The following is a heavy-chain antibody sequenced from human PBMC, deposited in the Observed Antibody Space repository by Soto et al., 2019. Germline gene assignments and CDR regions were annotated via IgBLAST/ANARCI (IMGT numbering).Heavy chain of an antibody. CDR1: GFTFSSYA. D-gene: IGHD3-3*01. CDR2: ISGSGSST. J-gene: IGHJ6*02. CDR3: AKGDFWSGYYTDYYYGMDV. Sequence: GGSLRLSCAASGFTFSSYAMSWVRQAPGKGLEWVSAISGSGSSTYYADSVKGRFTISRDNSKNTLYLQMNSLRAEDTAVYYCAKGDFWSGYYTDYYYGMDVWGQGTTVTVSS. V-gene: IGHV3-23*01.